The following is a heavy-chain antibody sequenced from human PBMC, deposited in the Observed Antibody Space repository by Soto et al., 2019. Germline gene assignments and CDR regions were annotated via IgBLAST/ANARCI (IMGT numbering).Heavy chain of an antibody. CDR2: INYSGST. D-gene: IGHD3-3*01. CDR1: GGSISSSSYY. Sequence: QLQLQESGPGLVKPSETLSLTCTVSGGSISSSSYYWGWIRQPPGNGLEWIGSINYSGSTYYNPSLKSRVTISVDTSKNLFSLKLSSGTAADTAVYYCAIHLYYDFWSGYSYYFDYWGQGTLVTVSS. J-gene: IGHJ4*02. CDR3: AIHLYYDFWSGYSYYFDY. V-gene: IGHV4-39*01.